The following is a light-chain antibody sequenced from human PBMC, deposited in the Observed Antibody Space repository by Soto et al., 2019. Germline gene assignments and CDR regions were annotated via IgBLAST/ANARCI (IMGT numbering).Light chain of an antibody. CDR2: GAS. CDR1: QSVSRNY. J-gene: IGKJ1*01. CDR3: QQYGSSPKT. Sequence: EVVLTQSPGTLSLSPGERATLSCRASQSVSRNYLAWYQKKPGQAPRLLIYGASSRATGIPDRFSGSGSGTDFTLTISRLEPEDFAVYYCQQYGSSPKTFGQGTKVDIK. V-gene: IGKV3-20*01.